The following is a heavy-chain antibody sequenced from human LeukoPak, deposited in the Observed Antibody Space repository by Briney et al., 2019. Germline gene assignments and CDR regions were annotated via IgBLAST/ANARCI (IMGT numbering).Heavy chain of an antibody. J-gene: IGHJ4*02. D-gene: IGHD3-10*01. Sequence: ASVKVSCKASGGTFSSYAISWVRQAPGQGLEWMGGIIPIFGTANYAQKFQGRVTITTDESTSTAYMELSSLRSEDTAVYYCALSVRGCQYYFDYWGQGTLVTVSS. CDR3: ALSVRGCQYYFDY. CDR2: IIPIFGTA. CDR1: GGTFSSYA. V-gene: IGHV1-69*05.